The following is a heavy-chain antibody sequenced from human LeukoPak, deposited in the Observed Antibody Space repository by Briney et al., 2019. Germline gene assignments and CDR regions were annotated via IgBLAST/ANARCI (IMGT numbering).Heavy chain of an antibody. J-gene: IGHJ6*02. CDR1: GFTFRSYD. V-gene: IGHV3-30*03. Sequence: PGGSLRLSCAASGFTFRSYDMHWVRQAPGKGLEWVAVISYDGSNKYYADSVKGRFTISRDHSTNTVYLQMNSLRAEDTAVYYCARDTVTTWGYYYYGMDVWGQGTTVTVSS. CDR3: ARDTVTTWGYYYYGMDV. D-gene: IGHD4-17*01. CDR2: ISYDGSNK.